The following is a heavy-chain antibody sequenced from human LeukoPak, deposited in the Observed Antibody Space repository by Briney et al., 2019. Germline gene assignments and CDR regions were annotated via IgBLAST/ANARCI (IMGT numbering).Heavy chain of an antibody. D-gene: IGHD2-8*01. CDR2: VKHDGDT. CDR1: GASFNTYY. V-gene: IGHV4-34*01. Sequence: SETLSLTCAVYGASFNTYYWTWIRQSPDKGLEWIGEVKHDGDTNVNPSLRSRVVMSVDASKNQFSLKITSVTAADTAIYFCARGPVALPNDRLSLFFDFWGQGTLVTVSS. CDR3: ARGPVALPNDRLSLFFDF. J-gene: IGHJ5*01.